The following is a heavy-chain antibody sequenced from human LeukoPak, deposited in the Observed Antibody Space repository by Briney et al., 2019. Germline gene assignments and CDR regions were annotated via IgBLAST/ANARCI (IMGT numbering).Heavy chain of an antibody. J-gene: IGHJ3*02. CDR3: ATIVAGAFDI. CDR1: GGSISSSSYY. D-gene: IGHD2/OR15-2a*01. Sequence: PSETPSLTCTVSGGSISSSSYYWGWVRQPPGKGLEWIGNIYYSGSTYYNPSLKSRVTISIDTSKNQFSLRLYSATAADTAVYYCATIVAGAFDIWGQGAMVTVSS. CDR2: IYYSGST. V-gene: IGHV4-39*05.